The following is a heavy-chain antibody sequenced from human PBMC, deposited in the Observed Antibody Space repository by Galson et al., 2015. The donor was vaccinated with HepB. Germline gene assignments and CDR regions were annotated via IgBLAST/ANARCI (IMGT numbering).Heavy chain of an antibody. CDR2: INPNSGGT. D-gene: IGHD3-3*01. CDR1: GYTFTGYY. CDR3: ARGRRLPSDYGFWVDY. Sequence: SVKASCKASGYTFTGYYMHWVRQAPGQGLEWMGWINPNSGGTNYAQKFQGWVTMTRDTSISTAYMELSRLRSDDTAVYYCARGRRLPSDYGFWVDYWGQGTLVTVSS. J-gene: IGHJ4*02. V-gene: IGHV1-2*04.